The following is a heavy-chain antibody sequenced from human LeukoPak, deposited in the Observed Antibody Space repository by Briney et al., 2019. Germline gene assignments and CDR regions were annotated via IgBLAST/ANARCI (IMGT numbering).Heavy chain of an antibody. CDR2: IYSGGST. D-gene: IGHD4-17*01. CDR3: ARVRYGAPEYYFDY. J-gene: IGHJ4*02. V-gene: IGHV3-53*01. Sequence: GGSLRLSCAASGFTVSSNYMSWVRQAPGKRLEWVSVIYSGGSTYYADSVKGRFTISRDNSKNTLYLQMNSLRAEDTAVYYCARVRYGAPEYYFDYWGQETLVTVSS. CDR1: GFTVSSNY.